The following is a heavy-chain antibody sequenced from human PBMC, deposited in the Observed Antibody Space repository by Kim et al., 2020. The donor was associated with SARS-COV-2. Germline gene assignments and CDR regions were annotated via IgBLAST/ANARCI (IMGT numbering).Heavy chain of an antibody. V-gene: IGHV3-9*01. CDR3: AKEDSRVADV. CDR2: SI. Sequence: SIGYANSVKGRFTISRDNAKNSLYLQMNSLRAEDTALYYCAKEDSRVADVWGQGTLVTVSS. D-gene: IGHD2-15*01. J-gene: IGHJ4*02.